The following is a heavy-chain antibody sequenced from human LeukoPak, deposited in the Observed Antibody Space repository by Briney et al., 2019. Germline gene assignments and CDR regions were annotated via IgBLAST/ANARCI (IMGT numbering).Heavy chain of an antibody. V-gene: IGHV4-34*01. J-gene: IGHJ3*02. D-gene: IGHD5-24*01. CDR2: INHSGST. CDR1: GGSFSGYY. Sequence: KTSETLSLTCAVYGGSFSGYYWSWIRQPPGKGLEWIGEINHSGSTNYNPSLKSRVTISVDTSKNQFSLKLSSVTAADTAVYYCASSYNIDAFDIWGQGTMVTVSS. CDR3: ASSYNIDAFDI.